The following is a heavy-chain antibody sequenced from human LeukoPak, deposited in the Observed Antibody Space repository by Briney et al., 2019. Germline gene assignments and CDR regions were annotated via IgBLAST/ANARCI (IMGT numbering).Heavy chain of an antibody. CDR1: GLTFSDYY. D-gene: IGHD6-13*01. J-gene: IGHJ5*02. CDR3: ARVKAGYSSSWYSSWFDP. V-gene: IGHV3-11*04. CDR2: IGSSGSTR. Sequence: GGSLRLSCAASGLTFSDYYMSWIRQAPGEGLEWVSYIGSSGSTRYYADSVKGRFTISRDNAKNSLYLQMNSLRAEDTAVYYCARVKAGYSSSWYSSWFDPWGQGTLVTVSS.